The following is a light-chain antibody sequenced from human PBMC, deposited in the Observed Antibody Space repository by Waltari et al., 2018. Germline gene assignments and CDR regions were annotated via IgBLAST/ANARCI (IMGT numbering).Light chain of an antibody. J-gene: IGKJ1*01. Sequence: EIVLTQSPGTLSLSPGERATLPCRASQSVGRSLAWSQQKPGQAPRLLIYDASRRATGIPDMFSGSGSGTDFSLTISTLEPEDFAVNYCQHYVRLPATFGQGTKVEI. CDR2: DAS. V-gene: IGKV3-20*01. CDR1: QSVGRS. CDR3: QHYVRLPAT.